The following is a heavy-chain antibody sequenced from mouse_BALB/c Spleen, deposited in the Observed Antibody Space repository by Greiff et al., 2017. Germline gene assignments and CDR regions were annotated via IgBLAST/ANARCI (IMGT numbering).Heavy chain of an antibody. Sequence: QVQLQQSGAELARPGASVKLSCKASGYTFTSYWMQWVKQRPGQGLEGIGAIYPGDGDTRYTQKFKGKATLTADKSSSTAYMQLSSLASEDSAVYYCAKGLGGAMDYWGQGTSVTVSS. V-gene: IGHV1-87*01. D-gene: IGHD4-1*01. CDR1: GYTFTSYW. CDR3: AKGLGGAMDY. J-gene: IGHJ4*01. CDR2: IYPGDGDT.